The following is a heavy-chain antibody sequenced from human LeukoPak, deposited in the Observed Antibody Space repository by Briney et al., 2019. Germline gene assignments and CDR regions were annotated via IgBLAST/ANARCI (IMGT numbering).Heavy chain of an antibody. CDR3: ARSRGDGYNSHYFDY. CDR1: GFTFSSYS. Sequence: PGGSLRLPCAASGFTFSSYSMNWVRQAPGKGLEWVSSISSSSSYIYYADSVKGRFTISRDNAKNSLYLQMNSLRAEDTAVYYCARSRGDGYNSHYFDYWGQGTLVTVSS. CDR2: ISSSSSYI. V-gene: IGHV3-21*01. J-gene: IGHJ4*02. D-gene: IGHD5-24*01.